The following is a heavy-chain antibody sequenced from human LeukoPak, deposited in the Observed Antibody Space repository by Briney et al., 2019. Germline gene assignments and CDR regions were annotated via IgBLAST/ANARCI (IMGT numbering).Heavy chain of an antibody. V-gene: IGHV1-2*02. CDR3: ARDVDGYNFPGESGTQDY. D-gene: IGHD5-12*01. J-gene: IGHJ4*02. CDR1: GYTFTGYY. CDR2: INPNSGGT. Sequence: ASVTVSCKASGYTFTGYYMHWVRQAPGQGLEWMGWINPNSGGTNYAQKFQGRVTMTRDTSISTAYMELSRLRSDDTAVYYCARDVDGYNFPGESGTQDYWGQGTLVTVSS.